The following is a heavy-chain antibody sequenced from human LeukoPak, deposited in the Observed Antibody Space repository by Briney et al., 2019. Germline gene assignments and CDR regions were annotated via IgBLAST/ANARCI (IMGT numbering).Heavy chain of an antibody. CDR3: ARDRSVWDDSSGYYDY. J-gene: IGHJ4*02. Sequence: ASVTVSCTASGYTFTSYYMHWVRQAPGQGLEWMGIINPSGGSTSYAQKFQGRVTMTRDTSTSTVYMELSSLRSEDTAVYYCARDRSVWDDSSGYYDYWGQGTLVTVSS. V-gene: IGHV1-46*01. D-gene: IGHD3-22*01. CDR1: GYTFTSYY. CDR2: INPSGGST.